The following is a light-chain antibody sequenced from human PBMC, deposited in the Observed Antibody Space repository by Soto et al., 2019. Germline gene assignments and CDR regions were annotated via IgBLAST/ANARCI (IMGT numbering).Light chain of an antibody. V-gene: IGKV3-11*01. CDR3: QRRSKWRVT. CDR2: DAS. J-gene: IGKJ4*01. Sequence: EIVLTQSPATLSLSPGERATLSCRASESISSYLAWYQQRPGQAPSLLIYDASNRATGIPARFSGSGSGTDFRLTIDNRGAEDFAVYYGQRRSKWRVTFGGGTKVEI. CDR1: ESISSY.